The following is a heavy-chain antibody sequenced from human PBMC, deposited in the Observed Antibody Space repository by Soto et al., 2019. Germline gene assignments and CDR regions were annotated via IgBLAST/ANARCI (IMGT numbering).Heavy chain of an antibody. V-gene: IGHV4-4*02. CDR3: ARELRFGEDYYGMDV. D-gene: IGHD3-10*01. Sequence: SETLSLTCAVSGGSISSSNWWSWVRQPPGKGLEWIGEIYHSGSTNYNPSLKSRVTISVDTSKNQFSLKLSSVTAADTAVYYCARELRFGEDYYGMDVWGQGTTVTVSS. CDR1: GGSISSSNW. J-gene: IGHJ6*02. CDR2: IYHSGST.